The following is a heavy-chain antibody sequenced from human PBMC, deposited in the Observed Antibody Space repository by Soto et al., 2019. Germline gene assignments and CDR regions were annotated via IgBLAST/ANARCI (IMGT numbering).Heavy chain of an antibody. CDR1: GGSFSGYY. CDR2: INHSGST. D-gene: IGHD6-6*01. CDR3: ARAKIAARFFDY. V-gene: IGHV4-34*01. Sequence: KPSETLSLTCAVYGGSFSGYYWSWIRQPPGKGLEWIGEINHSGSTNYNPSLKSRVTISVDTSKNRFSLKLSSVTAADTAVYYCARAKIAARFFDYWGQGTLVTVSS. J-gene: IGHJ4*02.